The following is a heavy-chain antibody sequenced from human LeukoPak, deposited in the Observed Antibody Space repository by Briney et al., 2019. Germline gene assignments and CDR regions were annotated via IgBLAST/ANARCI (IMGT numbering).Heavy chain of an antibody. Sequence: PGGSLRLSCVGSGFTFSSYHMNWVRQAPGKGLEWVSYISSSSSTIYYADSVKGRFTISRDNAKNSLYLQMNSLRAEDTAIYYCTRVGYIDEGIDYWGQGTLVTVS. CDR1: GFTFSSYH. D-gene: IGHD5-24*01. V-gene: IGHV3-48*01. CDR3: TRVGYIDEGIDY. CDR2: ISSSSSTI. J-gene: IGHJ4*02.